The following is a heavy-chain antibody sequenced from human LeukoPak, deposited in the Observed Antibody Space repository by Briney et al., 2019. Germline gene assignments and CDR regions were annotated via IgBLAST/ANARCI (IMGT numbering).Heavy chain of an antibody. CDR3: ARDFYSSGWYEGFDP. J-gene: IGHJ5*02. V-gene: IGHV4-59*01. CDR1: GGSISSYY. CDR2: IYYSGST. Sequence: SETLSLTCTVSGGSISSYYWSWIRQPPGKGLEWIGYIYYSGSTNYNPSLKSRVTISVDTSKNQFSLKLSSVTAADTAVYYCARDFYSSGWYEGFDPWGQATLVTVSS. D-gene: IGHD6-19*01.